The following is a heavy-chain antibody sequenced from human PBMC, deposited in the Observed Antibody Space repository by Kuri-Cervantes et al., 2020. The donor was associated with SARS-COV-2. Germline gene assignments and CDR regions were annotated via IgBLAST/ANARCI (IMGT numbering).Heavy chain of an antibody. Sequence: SVKVSCKASGGTFSSYAISWVRQAPGQGLEWMGGIIPIFGTANYAQKFQGRVTITTDEATSTAYMELGSLRSEDTAVYYCARCSEGPYYYYMDVWGKGTTVTVSS. V-gene: IGHV1-69*05. CDR1: GGTFSSYA. CDR3: ARCSEGPYYYYMDV. CDR2: IIPIFGTA. J-gene: IGHJ6*03. D-gene: IGHD3-10*02.